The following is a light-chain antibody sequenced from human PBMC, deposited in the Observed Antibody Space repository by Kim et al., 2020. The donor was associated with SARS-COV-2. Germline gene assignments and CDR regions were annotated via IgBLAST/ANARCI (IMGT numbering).Light chain of an antibody. J-gene: IGKJ4*01. CDR3: QQRKNWPLT. Sequence: LSPGERAPLSCRASQTVSTYLAWYQQKPGQAPRLLIYDASNRATGIPARFSGSGSGTDFTLTISSLEPEDFAVYYCQQRKNWPLTFGGGTKVDI. V-gene: IGKV3-11*01. CDR2: DAS. CDR1: QTVSTY.